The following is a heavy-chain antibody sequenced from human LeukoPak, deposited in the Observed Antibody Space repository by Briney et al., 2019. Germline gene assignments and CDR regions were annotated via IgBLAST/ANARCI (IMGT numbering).Heavy chain of an antibody. CDR1: GFTFDDYA. D-gene: IGHD3-10*01. CDR3: AKDPGQYYGMDV. Sequence: GGSLRLSCAASGFTFDDYAMHWVRQAPGKGLEWVSGISWNSGSIGYADSVKGRFTISRDNAKNSLYLQMNSLRAEDTALYYCAKDPGQYYGMDVWGQRTTVTVSS. V-gene: IGHV3-9*01. J-gene: IGHJ6*02. CDR2: ISWNSGSI.